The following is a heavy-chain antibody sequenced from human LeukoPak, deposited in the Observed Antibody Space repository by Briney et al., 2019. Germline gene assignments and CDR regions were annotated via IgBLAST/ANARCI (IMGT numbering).Heavy chain of an antibody. CDR1: GGSISSYY. CDR3: ARDGYSYGTLFDY. V-gene: IGHV4-4*07. CDR2: IYTSGST. J-gene: IGHJ4*02. D-gene: IGHD5-18*01. Sequence: SETLSLTCTASGGSISSYYWSWIRQPAGKGLQWIGRIYTSGSTNYNPSLKSRVTMSVDTSKNQFSLKVSSVTAADTAVYYCARDGYSYGTLFDYWGQGTLVTVSS.